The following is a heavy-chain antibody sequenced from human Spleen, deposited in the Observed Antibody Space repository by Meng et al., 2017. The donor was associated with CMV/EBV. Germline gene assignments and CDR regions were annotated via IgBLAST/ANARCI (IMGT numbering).Heavy chain of an antibody. CDR1: GYSFASFW. Sequence: GESLKISCKGSGYSFASFWIGLVRQMPGKGLEWMGIIYPGDSDTRYSPSFQGQVTVSADKSISTAYLQWSSLKASDTAMYFCAYSSGPGFYFDYWGQGTLVTVSS. CDR2: IYPGDSDT. J-gene: IGHJ4*02. CDR3: AYSSGPGFYFDY. V-gene: IGHV5-51*01. D-gene: IGHD3-10*01.